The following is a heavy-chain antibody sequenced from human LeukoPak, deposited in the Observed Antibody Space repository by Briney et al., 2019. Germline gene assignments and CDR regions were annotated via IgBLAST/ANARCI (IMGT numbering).Heavy chain of an antibody. V-gene: IGHV1-69*05. J-gene: IGHJ5*02. CDR2: IVPIFATT. CDR1: GGTFSGYA. D-gene: IGHD2-21*01. Sequence: SVKVSCKASGGTFSGYAISWVRQAPGQGLEWMGGIVPIFATTHYAQNFQGRVTITTDESTGTAYMELSSLRSEDTAVYYCARVPSNPILFGFWFDPWGQGTLVTVSS. CDR3: ARVPSNPILFGFWFDP.